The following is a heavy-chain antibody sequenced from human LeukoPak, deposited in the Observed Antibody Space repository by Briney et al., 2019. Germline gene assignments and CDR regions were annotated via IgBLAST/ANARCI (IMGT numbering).Heavy chain of an antibody. CDR2: TRNDESFK. CDR3: ARDPWHGALDT. V-gene: IGHV3-30*02. J-gene: IGHJ3*02. Sequence: GGSLRLSCAASGFPFSRYGMHWVRQAPGRGLEWVAFTRNDESFKHYAGSVKGRFTISRDDSKNTLYLQMNTLRGEDTAVYYCARDPWHGALDTWGQGTMVTVSS. CDR1: GFPFSRYG.